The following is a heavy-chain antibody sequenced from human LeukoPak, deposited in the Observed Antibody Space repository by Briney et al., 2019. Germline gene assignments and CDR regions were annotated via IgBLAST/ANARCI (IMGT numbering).Heavy chain of an antibody. V-gene: IGHV1-18*01. J-gene: IGHJ3*02. Sequence: ASVKVSCKASGYTFTSYGIGWVRQAPGQGLEWMGWISAYNGNTNYAQKLQGRVTMTTDTSTSTAYMELRSLRSDDTAVYYCARDCSSTSCYGVTAFDIWGQGTMVTVSS. CDR3: ARDCSSTSCYGVTAFDI. D-gene: IGHD2-2*01. CDR1: GYTFTSYG. CDR2: ISAYNGNT.